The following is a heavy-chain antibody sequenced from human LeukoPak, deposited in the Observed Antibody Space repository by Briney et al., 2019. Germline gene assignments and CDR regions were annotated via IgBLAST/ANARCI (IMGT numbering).Heavy chain of an antibody. CDR1: GFTFSSYS. D-gene: IGHD2-15*01. CDR2: ISSSSSTI. J-gene: IGHJ4*02. V-gene: IGHV3-48*01. CDR3: ARGNEGIVVVVAAPYFDY. Sequence: PGGSLRLSCAASGFTFSSYSINWVRQAPGKGLEWVSYISSSSSTIYYADSVKGRFTISRDNAKNSLYLQMNSLRAEDTAVYYCARGNEGIVVVVAAPYFDYWGQGTLVTVSS.